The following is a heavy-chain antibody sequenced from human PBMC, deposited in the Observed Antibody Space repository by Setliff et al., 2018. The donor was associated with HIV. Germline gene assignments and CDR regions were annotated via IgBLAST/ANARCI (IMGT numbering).Heavy chain of an antibody. CDR1: GYSFTSYW. D-gene: IGHD6-19*01. V-gene: IGHV5-51*01. J-gene: IGHJ4*02. CDR3: ARRIAVAGTGEFYYFDY. CDR2: IYPGDPDT. Sequence: GESLTISCKGSGYSFTSYWIGWVRQMPGKGLEWMGIIYPGDPDTRYSPSFQGQVTISADKSISTAYLQWSSLKASDTAMYYCARRIAVAGTGEFYYFDYWGQGTLVTVSS.